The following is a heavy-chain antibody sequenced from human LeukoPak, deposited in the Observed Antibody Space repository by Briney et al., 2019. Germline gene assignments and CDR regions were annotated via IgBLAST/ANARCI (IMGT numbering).Heavy chain of an antibody. J-gene: IGHJ4*02. CDR3: VREGDYTFDY. D-gene: IGHD3-3*01. V-gene: IGHV3-23*01. CDR2: ICRAGDCT. CDR1: GFTFSTYV. Sequence: HSGGSLRLSCAASGFTFSTYVVTWVRQAPGMGLEWVSTICRAGDCTYYADSVKGRFTISRDNSKNTLYLQMNSLTAEDTAVYYCVREGDYTFDYWGLGTLVTVSS.